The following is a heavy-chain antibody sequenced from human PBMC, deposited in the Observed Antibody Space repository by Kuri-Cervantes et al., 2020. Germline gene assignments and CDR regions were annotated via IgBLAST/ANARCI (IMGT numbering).Heavy chain of an antibody. CDR1: GFTVSSNY. D-gene: IGHD1-26*01. CDR2: IYSGGST. V-gene: IGHV3-53*01. Sequence: GGSLRLSCAASGFTVSSNYMSWVRQAPGKGLEWVSVIYSGGSTYYADSVRGRFTISRDNSQSTLYLQMNSLRAEDTAVYYCAKSSRSYNWGFFDFWGQGTLVTVSS. J-gene: IGHJ4*02. CDR3: AKSSRSYNWGFFDF.